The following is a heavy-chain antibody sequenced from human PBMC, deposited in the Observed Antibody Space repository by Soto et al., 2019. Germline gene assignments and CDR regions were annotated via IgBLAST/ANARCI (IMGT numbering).Heavy chain of an antibody. V-gene: IGHV4-34*01. Sequence: PSETLSLTCAVYGGSFSGYYWSWIRQPPGKGLEWIGEINHSGSTNYNPSLKSRVTISVDTSKNQFSLKLSSVTAADTAVYYCARARNYDFWSGLGYYYYGMDVWGQGTTVTVS. CDR2: INHSGST. J-gene: IGHJ6*02. D-gene: IGHD3-3*01. CDR1: GGSFSGYY. CDR3: ARARNYDFWSGLGYYYYGMDV.